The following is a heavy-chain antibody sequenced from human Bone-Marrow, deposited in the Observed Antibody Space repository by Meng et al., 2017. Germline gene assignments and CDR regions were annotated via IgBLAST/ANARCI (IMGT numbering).Heavy chain of an antibody. V-gene: IGHV3-43*01. CDR2: ISWDGGST. J-gene: IGHJ4*02. CDR3: AKDSGEHTNYFDY. CDR1: GSTFDDYT. D-gene: IGHD2-21*01. Sequence: SLNFSCAASGSTFDDYTMHWVRQAPGKGLEWVSLISWDGGSTYYADSVKGRFTISRDNSKNSLYLQMNSLRTEDTALYYCAKDSGEHTNYFDYWGQGTLVTVSS.